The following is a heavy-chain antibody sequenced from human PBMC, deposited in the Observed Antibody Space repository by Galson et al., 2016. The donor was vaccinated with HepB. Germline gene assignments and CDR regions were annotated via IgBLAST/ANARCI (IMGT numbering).Heavy chain of an antibody. Sequence: TLSLTCTVSGGSISSGGYYWSWIHQHPGKGLEWIGCIYYSGSTYYNPSLNSRVTISVDTSKNQFSLKVSSVTAADTAVYYSAKKWSYGDYSYFDYWGQGTLVTVSS. J-gene: IGHJ4*02. CDR2: IYYSGST. CDR1: GGSISSGGYY. V-gene: IGHV4-31*03. CDR3: AKKWSYGDYSYFDY. D-gene: IGHD4-17*01.